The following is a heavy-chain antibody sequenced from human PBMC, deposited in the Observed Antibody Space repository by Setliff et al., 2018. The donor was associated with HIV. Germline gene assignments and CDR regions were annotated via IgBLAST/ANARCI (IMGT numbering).Heavy chain of an antibody. V-gene: IGHV3-15*01. Sequence: PSETLSLTCTVSGGSINSNTYFWGWIRQPPGKGLEWIGSIKSKTDGGTTDYAAPVKGRFTISRDDSKNTMYLQMSSLKTEDTAVYYCTTGGDWGPLRFDYWGQGMLVTVSS. CDR1: GGSINSNTY. CDR2: IKSKTDGGTT. J-gene: IGHJ4*02. CDR3: TTGGDWGPLRFDY. D-gene: IGHD7-27*01.